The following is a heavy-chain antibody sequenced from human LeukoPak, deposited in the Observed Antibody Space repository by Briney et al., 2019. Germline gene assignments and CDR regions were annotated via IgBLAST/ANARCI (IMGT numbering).Heavy chain of an antibody. J-gene: IGHJ4*02. CDR3: ARDRGYSGYAEYYFDY. D-gene: IGHD5-12*01. V-gene: IGHV1-18*01. CDR1: GYTFTSYG. CDR2: ISAHNGNT. Sequence: ASVKVSSKASGYTFTSYGISWVRQAPGQGLELMGWISAHNGNTKNAQKVQGRVTMTTDTSTRTAYMELRSLRSDDTAVYHCARDRGYSGYAEYYFDYWGQGTLVTVSS.